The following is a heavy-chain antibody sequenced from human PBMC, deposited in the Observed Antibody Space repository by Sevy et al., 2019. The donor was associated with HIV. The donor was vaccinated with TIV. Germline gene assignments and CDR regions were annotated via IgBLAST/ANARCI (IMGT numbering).Heavy chain of an antibody. CDR3: RSIAPRWYFDH. J-gene: IGHJ1*01. D-gene: IGHD6-6*01. CDR2: FNWNGGIT. V-gene: IGHV3-20*01. CDR1: GFTFGDYG. Sequence: GGSLRLSCAGSGFTFGDYGMSWVRQAPGKGLEWVSGFNWNGGITSYADSVKGRFTISRDNAKNSLYLQMNSLRAEDTAVYCARSIAPRWYFDHWDQGTLVTVSS.